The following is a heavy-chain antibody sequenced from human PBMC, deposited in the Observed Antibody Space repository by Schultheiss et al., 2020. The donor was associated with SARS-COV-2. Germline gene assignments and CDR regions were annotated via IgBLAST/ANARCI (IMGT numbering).Heavy chain of an antibody. Sequence: SQTLSLTCTVSGGSISSYYWSWIRQPPGKGLEWIGYIYYSGSTYYNPSLKSRVTISVDTSKNQFSLKLSSVTAADTAVYYCARHLLWFGETDAFDIWGQGTMVTVSS. J-gene: IGHJ3*02. CDR3: ARHLLWFGETDAFDI. CDR1: GGSISSYY. CDR2: IYYSGST. D-gene: IGHD3-10*01. V-gene: IGHV4-59*08.